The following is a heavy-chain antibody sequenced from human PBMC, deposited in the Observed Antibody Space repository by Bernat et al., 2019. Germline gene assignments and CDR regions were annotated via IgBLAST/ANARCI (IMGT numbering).Heavy chain of an antibody. CDR2: ISAYNGNT. V-gene: IGHV1-18*01. Sequence: QVQLVQSGAEVKKPGASVKVSCKASGYTFTSYGISWVRQAPGQGLEWMGWISAYNGNTNYAQKLQGRVTMTTDTTTSTAYMERRSMRSDDTAVYYCARERGDSSGYDPDAFDIWGQGTMVTVSS. J-gene: IGHJ3*02. CDR1: GYTFTSYG. CDR3: ARERGDSSGYDPDAFDI. D-gene: IGHD3-22*01.